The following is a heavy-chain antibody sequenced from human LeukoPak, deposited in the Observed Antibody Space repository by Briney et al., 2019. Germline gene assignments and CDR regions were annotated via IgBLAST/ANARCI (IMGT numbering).Heavy chain of an antibody. Sequence: GGSLRLSCAASGFTFSTYGMHWVRQAPGKGLEWVANIWYDGSTKYYADSVKGRFTISRDNSKNTLYLQMNSLRAEDTAVYYCARKKDTFYFYDSSGLDYWGQGALVTVSS. CDR2: IWYDGSTK. CDR1: GFTFSTYG. V-gene: IGHV3-33*01. J-gene: IGHJ4*02. D-gene: IGHD3-22*01. CDR3: ARKKDTFYFYDSSGLDY.